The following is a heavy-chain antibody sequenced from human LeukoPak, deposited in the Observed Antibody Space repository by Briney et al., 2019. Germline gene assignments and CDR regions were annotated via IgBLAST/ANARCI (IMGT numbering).Heavy chain of an antibody. CDR1: GYTFTRYA. Sequence: ASVKVSCKASGYTFTRYAVNWVRQAPGQGLEWMGWINTNTGNPTYAQGFTGRFVFSLDTSVSTAYLQISSLKAEDTAVYYCARASYYHYYYYMDVWGKGTTVTVSS. CDR2: INTNTGNP. V-gene: IGHV7-4-1*02. J-gene: IGHJ6*03. CDR3: ARASYYHYYYYMDV.